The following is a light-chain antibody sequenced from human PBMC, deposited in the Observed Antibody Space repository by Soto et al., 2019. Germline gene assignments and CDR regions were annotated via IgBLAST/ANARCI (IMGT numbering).Light chain of an antibody. J-gene: IGKJ1*01. Sequence: ETVLTQAPCTLSLSPGERVTLSCRASQSVISSYLDWYQQKPGQAPMLLIYCASSRATGIPDTFSGSGSRTDFNLTTIRLETEDCAVYYFQQYCSSPLTFGQATKTEIK. CDR1: QSVISSY. V-gene: IGKV3-20*01. CDR2: CAS. CDR3: QQYCSSPLT.